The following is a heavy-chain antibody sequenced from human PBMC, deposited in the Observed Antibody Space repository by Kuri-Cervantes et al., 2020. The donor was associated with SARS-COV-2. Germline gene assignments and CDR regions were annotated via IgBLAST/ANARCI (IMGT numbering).Heavy chain of an antibody. CDR2: ISSKSSYR. V-gene: IGHV3-21*01. Sequence: GGSLRLSCAASGFSFSSYSMNWVRQAPGKGLEWVSSISSKSSYRYYADSVKGRFTMSRDDGRNSLYLQMNSLRAEDTAVYYCARLDGMELWLRSLYYMDVWGKGTSVTVSS. CDR1: GFSFSSYS. CDR3: ARLDGMELWLRSLYYMDV. D-gene: IGHD1-7*01. J-gene: IGHJ6*03.